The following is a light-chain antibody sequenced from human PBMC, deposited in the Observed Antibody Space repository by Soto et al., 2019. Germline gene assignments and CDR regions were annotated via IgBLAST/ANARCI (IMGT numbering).Light chain of an antibody. CDR2: GVS. CDR3: SSYTTSNTYV. CDR1: SSDVGSFSR. Sequence: QSALTQPPSVSGSPGQSVTIHCTGSSSDVGSFSRVSWYQQPPGTAPKLIIYGVSYRPSGVPDRFSGSKSGNTASLTISGLLAEDEADYYCSSYTTSNTYVFGTGTKVTVL. V-gene: IGLV2-18*02. J-gene: IGLJ1*01.